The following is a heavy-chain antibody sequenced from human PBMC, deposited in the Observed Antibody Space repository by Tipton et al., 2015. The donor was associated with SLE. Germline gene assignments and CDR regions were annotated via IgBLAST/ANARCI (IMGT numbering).Heavy chain of an antibody. D-gene: IGHD3-22*01. V-gene: IGHV4-30-2*01. CDR2: IYHSGST. J-gene: IGHJ2*01. CDR3: ARYSSYYYDSSGLLKYFDL. CDR1: GGSISSGGYS. Sequence: TLSLTCAVSGGSISSGGYSWSWIRQPPGKGLEWIGYIYHSGSTYYNPSLKSRVTISVDRSKNQFSLKLSSVTAADTAVYYCARYSSYYYDSSGLLKYFDLWGRGTLVTVSS.